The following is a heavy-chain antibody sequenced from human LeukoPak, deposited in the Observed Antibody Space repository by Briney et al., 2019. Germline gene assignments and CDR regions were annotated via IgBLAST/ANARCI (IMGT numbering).Heavy chain of an antibody. CDR1: GFTFSSYW. V-gene: IGHV3-7*03. Sequence: GGSLRLSCAASGFTFSSYWMSWVRQAPGKGLEWVANIKQDGSEKYYVDSVKGRFTISRDNAKNSLYLQMNSLRAEDTAVYYCARVSNVLRFLEWSTYYYYYMDVWGKGTTVTVSS. D-gene: IGHD3-3*01. J-gene: IGHJ6*03. CDR2: IKQDGSEK. CDR3: ARVSNVLRFLEWSTYYYYYMDV.